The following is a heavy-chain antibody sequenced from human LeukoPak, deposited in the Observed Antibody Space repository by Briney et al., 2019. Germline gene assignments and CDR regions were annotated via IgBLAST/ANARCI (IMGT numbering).Heavy chain of an antibody. CDR3: ARLRIPGYYMDV. V-gene: IGHV3-21*06. CDR1: GFTFSTYN. CDR2: ISTSSSYI. Sequence: GGSLRLSCAASGFTFSTYNMKWVRQAPGKGLEWVSSISTSSSYIYYADSVKGRFTISRDNAKNSLYLQMNTLRAEDTAVYYCARLRIPGYYMDVWGKGTTVTISS. D-gene: IGHD1-1*01. J-gene: IGHJ6*03.